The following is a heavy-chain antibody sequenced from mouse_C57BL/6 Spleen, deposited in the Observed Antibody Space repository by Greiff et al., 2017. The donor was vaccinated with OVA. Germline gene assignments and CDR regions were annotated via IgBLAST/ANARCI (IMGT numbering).Heavy chain of an antibody. CDR2: ISSGSSTI. Sequence: EVQVVESGGGLVKPGGSLKLSCAASGFTFSDYGMHWVRQAPEKGLEWVAYISSGSSTIYYADTVKGRVTFSRDNAKNTLFLQMTSLRSEDTALYYCARDGRDYAMDYWGQGTSVTVSS. CDR3: ARDGRDYAMDY. CDR1: GFTFSDYG. J-gene: IGHJ4*01. V-gene: IGHV5-17*01.